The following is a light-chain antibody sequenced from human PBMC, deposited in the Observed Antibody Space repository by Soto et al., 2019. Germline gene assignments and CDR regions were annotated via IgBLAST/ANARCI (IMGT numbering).Light chain of an antibody. V-gene: IGKV3-15*01. Sequence: EIVMTQSPGTLSVSPGERATLSCRASQNVISNLAWYQQRPGQAPRLLIYSASTRATGIPARCSGSGSGTEFTLTISSLQSGDAAVYYCQQYYEWPRGTFGQGTKVEIK. CDR3: QQYYEWPRGT. CDR2: SAS. J-gene: IGKJ1*01. CDR1: QNVISN.